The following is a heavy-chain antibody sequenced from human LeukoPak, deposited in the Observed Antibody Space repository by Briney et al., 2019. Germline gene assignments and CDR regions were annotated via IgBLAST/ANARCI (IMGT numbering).Heavy chain of an antibody. V-gene: IGHV1-2*02. Sequence: ASVKVSCKASGYTFTDYYMHWVRQAPGQGLEWMGWINPNSGGTNYAQKFQGRVTMTRDTSISTAYMELSRLRSDDTAVYFCARGPRHYYDSSGPFDYWGQGTLVTVSS. D-gene: IGHD3-22*01. CDR2: INPNSGGT. CDR3: ARGPRHYYDSSGPFDY. J-gene: IGHJ4*02. CDR1: GYTFTDYY.